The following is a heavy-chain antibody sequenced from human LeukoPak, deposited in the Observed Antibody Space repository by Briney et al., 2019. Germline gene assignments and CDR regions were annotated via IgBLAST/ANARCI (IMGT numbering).Heavy chain of an antibody. CDR2: INSDGSST. V-gene: IGHV3-74*01. Sequence: GGSLRLSCAASGFTFSSYWMHWVRQAPGKGLVWVSRINSDGSSTSYADSVKGRFTISRDNAKNTLYLQMNSLRAEDTAVCYCARVMGIAAAGTPYYYYGMDVWGQGTTVTVSS. CDR3: ARVMGIAAAGTPYYYYGMDV. J-gene: IGHJ6*02. CDR1: GFTFSSYW. D-gene: IGHD6-13*01.